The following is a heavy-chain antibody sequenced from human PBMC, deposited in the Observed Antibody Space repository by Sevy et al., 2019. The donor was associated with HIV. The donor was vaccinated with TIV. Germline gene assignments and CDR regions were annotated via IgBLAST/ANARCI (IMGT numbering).Heavy chain of an antibody. CDR3: VRDRRNYNGQHFDF. J-gene: IGHJ4*02. Sequence: GGSLRLSCAASGFTFSDYYMSWIRQAPGKGLEWVSYISSGTSYTNYADSVKGRFTISRDNAKNSLYLQMNSLRADDTAVYYCVRDRRNYNGQHFDFWGQGTVVTVSS. CDR2: ISSGTSYT. D-gene: IGHD1-7*01. V-gene: IGHV3-11*06. CDR1: GFTFSDYY.